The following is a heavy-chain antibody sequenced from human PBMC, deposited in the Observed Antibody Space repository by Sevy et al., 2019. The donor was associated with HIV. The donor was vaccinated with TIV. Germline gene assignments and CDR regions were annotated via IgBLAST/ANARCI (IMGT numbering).Heavy chain of an antibody. V-gene: IGHV3-21*01. J-gene: IGHJ4*02. CDR1: GFSFSTYT. CDR3: ARDQDYKYFDY. Sequence: GGSLRVSCAASGFSFSTYTMNWVRQAPGKGLEWVSSISSSSSYIHYTDSVKGRFTISRDNAKNSLYLQMNSLRAEDTAVYYCARDQDYKYFDYWGQGTLVTVSS. D-gene: IGHD4-4*01. CDR2: ISSSSSYI.